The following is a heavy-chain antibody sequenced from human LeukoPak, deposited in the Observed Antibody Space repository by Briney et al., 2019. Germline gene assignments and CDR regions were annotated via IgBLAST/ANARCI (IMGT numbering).Heavy chain of an antibody. V-gene: IGHV4-34*01. CDR1: GGSFSGYY. CDR3: ARLYGSSSTGGIDY. Sequence: SETLSLTCAVYGGSFSGYYWSWIRQPPGKGLEWIGEINHSGSTNYNPSLKSRVTISVDTSKNQFSLKLSSVTAADTAVYYCARLYGSSSTGGIDYWGQGTLVTVSS. D-gene: IGHD6-13*01. CDR2: INHSGST. J-gene: IGHJ4*02.